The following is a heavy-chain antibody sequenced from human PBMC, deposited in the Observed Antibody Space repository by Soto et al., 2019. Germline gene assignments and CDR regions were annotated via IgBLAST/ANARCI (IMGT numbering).Heavy chain of an antibody. D-gene: IGHD6-19*01. V-gene: IGHV3-48*03. Sequence: PGASLRLSCVASGFTFRSYEMNWVRQAPGKGLEWVSYISSSGSTIYYPDSVKGRFTISRDNAKNSLYLQMSSLRAEDTAVYYCAHHQVAGIGFWGQGTLVTVSS. CDR1: GFTFRSYE. CDR2: ISSSGSTI. J-gene: IGHJ4*02. CDR3: AHHQVAGIGF.